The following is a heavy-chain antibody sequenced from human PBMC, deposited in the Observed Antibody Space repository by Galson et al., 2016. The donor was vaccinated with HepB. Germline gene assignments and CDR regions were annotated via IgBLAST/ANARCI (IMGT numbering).Heavy chain of an antibody. J-gene: IGHJ4*02. Sequence: SETLSLTCAVYGGPFSGNYWSWIRQPPGRGLEWIGEINYNGVATYNPSLKSRVTISVDTSKNQFSLNLNSVTAADTAVYYCARGPNYDFWSGYRGFRFDIWGQGTLVAVSA. V-gene: IGHV4-34*01. CDR1: GGPFSGNY. CDR2: INYNGVA. CDR3: ARGPNYDFWSGYRGFRFDI. D-gene: IGHD3-3*01.